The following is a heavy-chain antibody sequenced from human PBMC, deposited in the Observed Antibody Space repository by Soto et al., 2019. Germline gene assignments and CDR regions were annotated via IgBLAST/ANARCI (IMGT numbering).Heavy chain of an antibody. Sequence: SETLSLTCSVSGGSISSGGYYWSWIRQFPGKGLECIGYMYYSGSTYYNPSLRNRVTMSIDMSKNQFSLKLTSMTAADSALYYCARITAGALPYYYYYYGMDVWGEGTTVTVYS. CDR3: ARITAGALPYYYYYYGMDV. J-gene: IGHJ6*04. D-gene: IGHD3-10*01. CDR2: MYYSGST. V-gene: IGHV4-31*03. CDR1: GGSISSGGYY.